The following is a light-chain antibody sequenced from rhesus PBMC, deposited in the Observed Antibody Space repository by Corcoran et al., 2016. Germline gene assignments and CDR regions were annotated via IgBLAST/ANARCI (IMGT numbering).Light chain of an antibody. J-gene: IGKJ4*01. CDR1: QSVSSS. Sequence: EIVLTQSPATLSLSPGERATLSYRASQSVSSSLAWYQQNPGQPPRLLIYDASTRATGIPDRFSDRGSGTDFPLPMRSLEPEDVGVYFCQPCSNWLTFGGGTKVELK. V-gene: IGKV3-17*01. CDR3: QPCSNWLT. CDR2: DAS.